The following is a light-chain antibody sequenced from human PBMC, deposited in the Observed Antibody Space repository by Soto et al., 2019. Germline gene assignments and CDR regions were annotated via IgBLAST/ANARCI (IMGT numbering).Light chain of an antibody. CDR3: LLYHGAAQV. V-gene: IGLV7-43*01. CDR1: TGAVTSDYY. Sequence: QAVVTQEPSLTVSPGGTVTLTCASSTGAVTSDYYPNWLQQKPGQAPRSLIHSTYTRHFWTPARFSGSLLGGKAALTVSDVQPEDEADYYCLLYHGAAQVFGGGTKVTAL. J-gene: IGLJ3*02. CDR2: STY.